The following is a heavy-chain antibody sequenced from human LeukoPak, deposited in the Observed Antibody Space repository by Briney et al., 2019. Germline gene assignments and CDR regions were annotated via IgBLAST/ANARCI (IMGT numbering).Heavy chain of an antibody. CDR1: GFTFSIYW. J-gene: IGHJ4*02. CDR3: VRLGTGTPYDY. V-gene: IGHV3-7*01. CDR2: IKQDGSDK. D-gene: IGHD3-10*01. Sequence: GGSLRLSCAASGFTFSIYWMSGARQAPGKGLELVASIKQDGSDKTYVDSVKGRFTISRDNAKSSLYLQMNSLRAEDTAVYYCVRLGTGTPYDYWGQGTLVTVSS.